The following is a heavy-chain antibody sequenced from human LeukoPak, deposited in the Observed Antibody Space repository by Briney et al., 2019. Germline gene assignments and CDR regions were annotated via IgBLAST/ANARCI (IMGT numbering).Heavy chain of an antibody. CDR1: GGSISSYY. D-gene: IGHD5-18*01. Sequence: KPSETLSLTCTVSGGSISSYYWSWIRQPPGKGLEWIGYIYYSGSINYNPSLKSRVTISVDTSKNQFSLKLSSVTAADTAVYYCASGYGYEGHYYYYYYMDVWGKGTTVTVSS. V-gene: IGHV4-59*08. CDR3: ASGYGYEGHYYYYYYMDV. J-gene: IGHJ6*03. CDR2: IYYSGSI.